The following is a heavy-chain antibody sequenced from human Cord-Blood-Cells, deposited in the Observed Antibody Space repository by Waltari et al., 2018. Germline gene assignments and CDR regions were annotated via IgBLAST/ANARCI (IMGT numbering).Heavy chain of an antibody. D-gene: IGHD5-12*01. Sequence: QLQLQESGSGLVKPSQTLSLTCAVPGGSISSGGYSWRRIRQPPGKGLEWIGYIYHSGSTYYNPSLKSRVTISVDRSKNQFSLKLSSVTAADTAVYYCARVGSGYDSSFFFDYWGQGTLVTVSS. CDR1: GGSISSGGYS. J-gene: IGHJ4*02. CDR2: IYHSGST. V-gene: IGHV4-30-2*01. CDR3: ARVGSGYDSSFFFDY.